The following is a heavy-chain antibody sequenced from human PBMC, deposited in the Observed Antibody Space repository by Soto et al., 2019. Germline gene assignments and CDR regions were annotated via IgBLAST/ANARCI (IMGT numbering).Heavy chain of an antibody. V-gene: IGHV4-30-2*01. CDR3: ARGGGSDSFDY. J-gene: IGHJ4*02. CDR2: INHLETT. Sequence: LSLTCTVSGASITFGGYSWSWIRQTPGKGLEWIGYINHLETTFYNPSFESRLTLSIDRAKNQFSLKLHSMSAADRAVYFCARGGGSDSFDYWGQGILVTVSS. CDR1: GASITFGGYS. D-gene: IGHD1-26*01.